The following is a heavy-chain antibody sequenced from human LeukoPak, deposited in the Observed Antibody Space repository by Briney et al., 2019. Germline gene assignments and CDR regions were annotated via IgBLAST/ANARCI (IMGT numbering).Heavy chain of an antibody. CDR2: ISASRDIT. J-gene: IGHJ4*02. CDR3: ARGNWWVGAAQYCDY. D-gene: IGHD2-8*02. V-gene: IGHV3-48*04. Sequence: GGSLRLSCAASGFTFSSYSMNWVRQAPGMGLEWLSYISASRDITYYADSVKGRFTISKDNAKNSLYLQMDSLRAEDTAVYFCARGNWWVGAAQYCDYWGRGTLVTVSS. CDR1: GFTFSSYS.